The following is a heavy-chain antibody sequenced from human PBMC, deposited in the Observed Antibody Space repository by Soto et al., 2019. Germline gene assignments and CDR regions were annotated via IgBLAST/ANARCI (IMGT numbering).Heavy chain of an antibody. CDR1: GYTSTSYA. CDR3: ARVSRFAALAAFDI. CDR2: INAGNGNT. J-gene: IGHJ3*02. D-gene: IGHD3-3*01. Sequence: ASVKVSCKASGYTSTSYAMHWVRQAPGQRLEWMGWINAGNGNTKYSQKFQGRVTITRDTSASTAYMELSSLRSEGTAVYYCARVSRFAALAAFDIWGQGTMVTVSS. V-gene: IGHV1-3*01.